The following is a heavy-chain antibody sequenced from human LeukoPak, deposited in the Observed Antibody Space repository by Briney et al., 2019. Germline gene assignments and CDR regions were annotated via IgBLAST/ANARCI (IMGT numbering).Heavy chain of an antibody. CDR2: FDPEDGET. V-gene: IGHV1-24*01. CDR1: GYTLTELS. CDR3: ASEYYGSGSYYNGIDY. D-gene: IGHD3-10*01. Sequence: ASVKVSCKVSGYTLTELSMHWVRQAPGKGLEWMGGFDPEDGETIYAQKFQGRVTITADESTSTAYMELSSLRSEDTAVYYRASEYYGSGSYYNGIDYWGQGTLVTVSS. J-gene: IGHJ4*02.